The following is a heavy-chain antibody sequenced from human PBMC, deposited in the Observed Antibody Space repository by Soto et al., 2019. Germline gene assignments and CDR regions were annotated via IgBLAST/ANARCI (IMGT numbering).Heavy chain of an antibody. J-gene: IGHJ6*02. CDR2: IYPGDSDT. Sequence: GESMKISCKGSGYSFTSYWIGWVRQMPGKGLEWMGIIYPGDSDTRYSPSFQGQVTISADKSISTAYLQWSSLKASDTTMYYCARHVTIFGVVPRGGVDVWGQGTTVTVSS. D-gene: IGHD3-3*01. V-gene: IGHV5-51*01. CDR3: ARHVTIFGVVPRGGVDV. CDR1: GYSFTSYW.